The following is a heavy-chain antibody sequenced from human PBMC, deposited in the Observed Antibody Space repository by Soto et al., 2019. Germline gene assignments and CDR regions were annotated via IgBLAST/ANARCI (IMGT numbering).Heavy chain of an antibody. J-gene: IGHJ4*02. CDR2: IYHSGST. CDR3: ARGPTRGVIRY. CDR1: GGSISSGGYS. D-gene: IGHD3-10*01. Sequence: SETLSLTCAVSGGSISSGGYSWSWIRQPPGKGLEWIGYIYHSGSTYYNPSLKSRVTISVDRSKNQFSLKLSSVTAADTAVYYCARGPTRGVIRYWGREPWSPSPQ. V-gene: IGHV4-30-2*01.